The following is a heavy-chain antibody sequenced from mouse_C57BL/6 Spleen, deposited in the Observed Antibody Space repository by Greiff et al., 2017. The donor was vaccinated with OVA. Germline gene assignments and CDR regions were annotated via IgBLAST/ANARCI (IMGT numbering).Heavy chain of an antibody. D-gene: IGHD2-1*01. CDR1: GFSLSTSGMG. CDR3: ARREAAGNWFAY. Sequence: QVTLKESGPGILQSSQTLSLTCSFSGFSLSTSGMGVSWIRQPSGKGLEWLAHIYWDDDKRYNPSLKSRLTISKDTSRNQVFLKITSVDTADTATYYCARREAAGNWFAYWGQGTLVTVSA. V-gene: IGHV8-12*01. CDR2: IYWDDDK. J-gene: IGHJ3*01.